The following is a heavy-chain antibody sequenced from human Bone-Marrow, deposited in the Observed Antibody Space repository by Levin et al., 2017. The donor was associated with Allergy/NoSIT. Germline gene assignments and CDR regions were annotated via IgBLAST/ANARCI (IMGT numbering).Heavy chain of an antibody. Sequence: GGSLRLSCAASGFRFSDYAMNWVRQAPGKGLEWVSSISESGDITDYVDSVKGRFAISRDNSRNTLFLQMNSLRPDDTAVYYFAKPYVVGGWGQGTLVTVPS. V-gene: IGHV3-23*01. CDR2: ISESGDIT. CDR1: GFRFSDYA. J-gene: IGHJ1*01. D-gene: IGHD2-15*01. CDR3: AKPYVVGG.